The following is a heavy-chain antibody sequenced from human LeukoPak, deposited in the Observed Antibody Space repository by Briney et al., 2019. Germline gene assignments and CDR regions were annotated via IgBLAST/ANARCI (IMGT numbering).Heavy chain of an antibody. V-gene: IGHV3-21*01. CDR1: GFTFSSYS. Sequence: PGGSLRLSCAASGFTFSSYSMNWVRQAPGKGLEWVSSISSSSSYIYYADSVKGRFTISRDNAKNSLYLQMNSLRAEDTAVYYCARDVYSSTSFDYWGQGTLVTVSS. D-gene: IGHD6-13*01. CDR2: ISSSSSYI. CDR3: ARDVYSSTSFDY. J-gene: IGHJ4*02.